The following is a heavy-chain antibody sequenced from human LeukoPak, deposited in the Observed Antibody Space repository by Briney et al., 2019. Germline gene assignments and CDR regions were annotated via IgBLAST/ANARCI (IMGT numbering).Heavy chain of an antibody. V-gene: IGHV3-72*01. J-gene: IGHJ5*02. D-gene: IGHD1-26*01. CDR1: GFTFSDHY. Sequence: GGSLRLSCAASGFTFSDHYMDWVRQAPGKGLEWVGRTRNKANSYTTEYAASVKGRFTISRDDSKNSLYLQMNSLKTEDTAVYYCARDLGGDAWELRETWGQGTLVTVSS. CDR3: ARDLGGDAWELRET. CDR2: TRNKANSYTT.